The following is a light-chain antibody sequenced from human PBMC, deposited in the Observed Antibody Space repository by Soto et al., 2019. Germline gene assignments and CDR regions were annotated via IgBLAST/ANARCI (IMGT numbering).Light chain of an antibody. CDR3: QEYYSALLT. J-gene: IGKJ5*01. Sequence: NQMTQSPTSLSASIGDSVTITCRTSRGISNNLAWYQQIPGKVPRLLISSASTLQSGVPSRFTGSGSGTEYTLTIINLQPDEVAVYYCQEYYSALLTVGPGTRREI. CDR2: SAS. V-gene: IGKV1-27*01. CDR1: RGISNN.